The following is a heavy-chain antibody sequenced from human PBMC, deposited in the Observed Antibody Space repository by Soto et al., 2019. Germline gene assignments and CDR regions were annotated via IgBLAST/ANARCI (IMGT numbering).Heavy chain of an antibody. D-gene: IGHD3-22*01. CDR2: IWSDGSNK. CDR3: AREAVDDYDSTGYIQRFVD. CDR1: GFTFSSYG. Sequence: PGGSLRLCCAASGFTFSSYGMHWVRQAPGKGLEGVAVIWSDGSNKYYADSVKGRFTISRDNSKNTLYLKMTSLRAKDTAVYYCAREAVDDYDSTGYIQRFVDRGQGTPVNVAS. V-gene: IGHV3-33*01. J-gene: IGHJ4*02.